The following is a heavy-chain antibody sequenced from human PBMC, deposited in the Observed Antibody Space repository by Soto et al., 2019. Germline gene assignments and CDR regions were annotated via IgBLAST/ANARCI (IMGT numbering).Heavy chain of an antibody. CDR1: GYSFTSYW. Sequence: PGESLKISCKGSGYSFTSYWIGWVRQMPGKGLEWMGIIYPGDSDTRYSPSFQGQVTISADKSISTAYLQWSSLKASDTAMYYCARGIDNWNYPADDYYYYYGMDVWGQGTTVTVSS. D-gene: IGHD1-7*01. CDR3: ARGIDNWNYPADDYYYYYGMDV. CDR2: IYPGDSDT. J-gene: IGHJ6*01. V-gene: IGHV5-51*01.